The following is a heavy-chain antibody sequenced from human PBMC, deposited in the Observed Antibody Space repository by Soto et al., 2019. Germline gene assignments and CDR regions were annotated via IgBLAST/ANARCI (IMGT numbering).Heavy chain of an antibody. Sequence: GASVKVSCKASGYTFTSYDINWVRQATGQGLEWMGWMNPNSGNTGYAQKFQGRVTMTRNTSISTAYMELSSLRSEDTAVYYCGRGRPKDIVVVVASPYNWFDPWGQGTLVTVSS. V-gene: IGHV1-8*01. CDR1: GYTFTSYD. CDR3: GRGRPKDIVVVVASPYNWFDP. J-gene: IGHJ5*02. CDR2: MNPNSGNT. D-gene: IGHD2-15*01.